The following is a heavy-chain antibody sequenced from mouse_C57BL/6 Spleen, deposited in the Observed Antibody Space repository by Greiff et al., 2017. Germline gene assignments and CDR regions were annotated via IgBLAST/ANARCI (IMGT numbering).Heavy chain of an antibody. CDR2: IYPSDSET. CDR3: ARTVVATWGYYFDY. V-gene: IGHV1-61*01. Sequence: QVQLQQPGAELVRPGSSVKLSCKASGYTFTSYWMDWVKQRPGQGLEWIGNIYPSDSETHYNQKFKDKATLTVDKSSSTAYMQLSSLTSEDSAVYYCARTVVATWGYYFDYWGQGTTLTVSS. CDR1: GYTFTSYW. J-gene: IGHJ2*01. D-gene: IGHD1-1*01.